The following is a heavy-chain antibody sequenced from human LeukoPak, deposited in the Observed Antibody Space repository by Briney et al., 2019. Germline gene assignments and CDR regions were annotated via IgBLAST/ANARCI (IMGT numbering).Heavy chain of an antibody. CDR2: ITADGSST. V-gene: IGHV3-23*01. CDR3: ARDFDRYYFDY. Sequence: GGSLRLSCAVSGFTFRSYAMKWVRQAPGKGLEWVSAITADGSSTHYTTSVKGRFIISKDTPKNTLYLQMNSLRADDTAVYYCARDFDRYYFDYWGQGSLVTVSS. CDR1: GFTFRSYA. J-gene: IGHJ4*02. D-gene: IGHD3-9*01.